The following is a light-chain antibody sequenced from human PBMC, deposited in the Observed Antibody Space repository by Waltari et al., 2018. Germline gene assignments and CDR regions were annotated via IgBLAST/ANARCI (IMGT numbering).Light chain of an antibody. J-gene: IGLJ1*01. Sequence: SALTLPSYVSVSPGQYTTISCSGTDRDVGAYDFVSWYQPHPGKAPLLLIYEVSNRPSGISNRFSASKSGNTASLTISGLQAEDEADYYCSSYTTSSAPGVFGTGTRVTVL. CDR2: EVS. CDR1: DRDVGAYDF. CDR3: SSYTTSSAPGV. V-gene: IGLV2-14*01.